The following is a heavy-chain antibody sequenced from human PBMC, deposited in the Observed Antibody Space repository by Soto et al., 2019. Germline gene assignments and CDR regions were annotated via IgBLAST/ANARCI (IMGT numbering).Heavy chain of an antibody. D-gene: IGHD1-26*01. CDR3: AHAYGGMSLY. CDR2: IYWDDSK. V-gene: IGHV2-5*02. J-gene: IGHJ4*02. Sequence: QITLKESGPTLVKPTQTLTLTCTFSGFSLTTDRVGVGWIRQPPGEALEWLAVIYWDDSKTYRPSLESRLTITKDPSKNQVALTMANMDSLDTATHYCAHAYGGMSLYWGQGTLVTVSS. CDR1: GFSLTTDRVG.